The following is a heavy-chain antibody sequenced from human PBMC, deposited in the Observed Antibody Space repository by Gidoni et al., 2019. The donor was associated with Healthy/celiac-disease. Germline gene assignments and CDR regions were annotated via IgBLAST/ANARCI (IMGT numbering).Heavy chain of an antibody. D-gene: IGHD5-18*01. CDR2: INPSGGST. J-gene: IGHJ6*02. Sequence: QVQLVQSGAEVKTPGASVKVSCKASGYTFTRYYMPWVRQAPGQGLEWMGIINPSGGSTSYAQKFQGRVTMTRDTSTSTVYMELSSLRSEDTAVYYCAREREMDTAMPKDYYYGMDVWGQGTTVTVSS. V-gene: IGHV1-46*03. CDR1: GYTFTRYY. CDR3: AREREMDTAMPKDYYYGMDV.